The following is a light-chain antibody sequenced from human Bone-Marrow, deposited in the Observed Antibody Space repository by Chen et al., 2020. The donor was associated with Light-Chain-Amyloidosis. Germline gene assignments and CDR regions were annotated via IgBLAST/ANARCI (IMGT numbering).Light chain of an antibody. CDR3: QQYGTSPLT. J-gene: IGKJ4*01. Sequence: EIVLTQVPGTLSLSPGEGANLSCRASQTISSNYLTWYQQKFGQAPRLLIYGSSSRATGIPDRFTGSGSGTDFTLTINRLEPEDFAMYYCQQYGTSPLTFGGGTKVEIK. CDR2: GSS. CDR1: QTISSNY. V-gene: IGKV3-20*01.